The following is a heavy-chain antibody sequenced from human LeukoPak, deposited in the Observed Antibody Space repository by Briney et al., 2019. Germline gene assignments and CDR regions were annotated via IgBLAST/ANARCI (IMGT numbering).Heavy chain of an antibody. Sequence: PGGSLRLSCAASGFTFSNYGMHWVRQAPGKGLEWVAFIRYDGSNKYYADSVKGRFTISRDNSKNTLYLQMNSLRAEDTAVYYCAKDSKRWKTYYYEAGSYYFDYWGQGTRVTVSS. CDR2: IRYDGSNK. D-gene: IGHD3-10*01. CDR3: AKDSKRWKTYYYEAGSYYFDY. CDR1: GFTFSNYG. V-gene: IGHV3-30*02. J-gene: IGHJ4*02.